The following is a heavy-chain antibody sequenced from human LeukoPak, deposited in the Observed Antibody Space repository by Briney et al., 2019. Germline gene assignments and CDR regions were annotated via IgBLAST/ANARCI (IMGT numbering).Heavy chain of an antibody. CDR2: ISSSGSTI. CDR3: ARDRSVVTSPFDY. V-gene: IGHV3-48*03. J-gene: IGHJ4*02. Sequence: QPGGSLRLSCAASGFTFSSYEMNWVRQAPGKGLEWVSYISSSGSTIYYADSVKGRFTISRDNAKNSLYLQMNSLRAEDTAVYYCARDRSVVTSPFDYWGQGTLATVSS. D-gene: IGHD4-23*01. CDR1: GFTFSSYE.